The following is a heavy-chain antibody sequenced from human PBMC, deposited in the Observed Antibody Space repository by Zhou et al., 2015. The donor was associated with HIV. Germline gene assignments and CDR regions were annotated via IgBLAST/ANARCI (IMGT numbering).Heavy chain of an antibody. D-gene: IGHD3-22*01. CDR2: IIPIFGTA. Sequence: QVQLVQSGAEVKKPGSSVKVSCKASGGTFSSYAISWVRQAPGQGLEWMGGIIPIFGTANYAQKFQGRVTITADKSTSTAYMELSSLRSEDTAVYYCASHNPDSSGYYHQPADYYYYGMDVWGQGTTVTVSS. CDR3: ASHNPDSSGYYHQPADYYYYGMDV. J-gene: IGHJ6*02. CDR1: GGTFSSYA. V-gene: IGHV1-69*06.